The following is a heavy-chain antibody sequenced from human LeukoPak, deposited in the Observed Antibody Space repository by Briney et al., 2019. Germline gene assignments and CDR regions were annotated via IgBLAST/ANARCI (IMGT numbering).Heavy chain of an antibody. CDR2: IKEDGGEI. CDR1: AFTFSNYW. D-gene: IGHD4-23*01. J-gene: IGHJ4*02. CDR3: ARDRGYSTFDY. V-gene: IGHV3-7*01. Sequence: GSLRLSCSASAFTFSNYWMSWVRQAPGKGPEWVANIKEDGGEINYLDSVKGRFTISRDNAKNSVYLQMNSLRAEDTAVYYCARDRGYSTFDYWGQGTLAIVSS.